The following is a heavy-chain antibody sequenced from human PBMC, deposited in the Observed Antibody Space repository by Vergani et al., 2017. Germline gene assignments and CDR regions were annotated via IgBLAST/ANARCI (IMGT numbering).Heavy chain of an antibody. J-gene: IGHJ1*01. Sequence: VELVESGGGLVQPGGSLRLSCVVSGFTSSYYGMHWVRQAPGKGLEWVAVISYDGTQKYYADSVKGRFTISRDNSKSTLYLQMNRLRTEDTAVYYCATKSCGTPGCQIGYFREWGQGTLVTVSS. V-gene: IGHV3-30*03. CDR3: ATKSCGTPGCQIGYFRE. D-gene: IGHD1-1*01. CDR2: ISYDGTQK. CDR1: GFTSSYYG.